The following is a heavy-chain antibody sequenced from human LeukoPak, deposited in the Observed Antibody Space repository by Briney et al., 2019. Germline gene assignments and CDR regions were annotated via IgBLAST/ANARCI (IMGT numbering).Heavy chain of an antibody. CDR2: MYYSGST. CDR3: ARDLPGYCSSTSCYHAGMDV. CDR1: GGSFSSGGYY. Sequence: SQTLSLTCTVSGGSFSSGGYYWSWIRQHPGKGLEWIGYMYYSGSTYYNPSLKSRVTISVDTSKNQFSLKLSSVTAADTAVYYCARDLPGYCSSTSCYHAGMDVWGQGTTVTVSS. V-gene: IGHV4-31*03. J-gene: IGHJ6*02. D-gene: IGHD2-2*01.